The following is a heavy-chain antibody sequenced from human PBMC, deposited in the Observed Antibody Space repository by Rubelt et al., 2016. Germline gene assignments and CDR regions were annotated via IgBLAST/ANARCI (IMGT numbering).Heavy chain of an antibody. D-gene: IGHD3-3*01. V-gene: IGHV4-61*08. J-gene: IGHJ4*02. Sequence: QVQLQESGPGLVKPSQTLSLTCTVSGGSISSGGYYWSWIRQPPGKGLEWIGYIYYSGSTNYNPSLKSRVTISVDTPKNQFSLKLSSVTAADTAVYYCAGGITIFGVASGYFDYWGQGTLVTVSS. CDR1: GGSISSGGYY. CDR2: IYYSGST. CDR3: AGGITIFGVASGYFDY.